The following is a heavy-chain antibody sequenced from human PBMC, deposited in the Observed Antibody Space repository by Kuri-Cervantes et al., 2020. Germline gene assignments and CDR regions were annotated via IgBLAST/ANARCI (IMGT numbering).Heavy chain of an antibody. J-gene: IGHJ4*02. CDR2: IYSGGST. V-gene: IGHV3-53*01. CDR3: AKSGYYDILTGYLSH. CDR1: GFTVSSNY. D-gene: IGHD3-9*01. Sequence: GGSLRLSCAASGFTVSSNYMSWVRQAPGKGLEWVSVIYSGGSTYYADSVKGRFTISRDNSKNTLYLQMNSLRAEDTAVYYCAKSGYYDILTGYLSHWGQGTLVTVSS.